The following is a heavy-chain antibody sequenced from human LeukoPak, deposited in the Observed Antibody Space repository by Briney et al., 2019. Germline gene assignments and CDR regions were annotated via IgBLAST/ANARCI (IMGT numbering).Heavy chain of an antibody. CDR1: GGSISSGSYY. CDR2: IYTSGST. D-gene: IGHD3-10*01. V-gene: IGHV4-61*02. Sequence: SETLSLTCTVSGGSISSGSYYWSWIRQPAGKGLEWIGRIYTSGSTNYNPSLKSRVTISVDTSKNQFSLKLSSVTAADTAVYYCARSGGGLLWFGELFPEYYFDYWGQGTLVTVSS. J-gene: IGHJ4*02. CDR3: ARSGGGLLWFGELFPEYYFDY.